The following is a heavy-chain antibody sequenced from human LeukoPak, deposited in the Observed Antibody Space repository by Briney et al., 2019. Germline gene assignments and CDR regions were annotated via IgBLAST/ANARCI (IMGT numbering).Heavy chain of an antibody. CDR3: AKGPTVSTFGY. CDR2: ISAGATTT. Sequence: GGALRLSCAASGFTFRSHAMHWVRQAPGKGLEWVSGISAGATTTYYADSVKGHFTISRDNSKNTLYLQMNSLRVDDTAMYYCAKGPTVSTFGYWGRGTLVTVSS. J-gene: IGHJ4*02. V-gene: IGHV3-23*01. CDR1: GFTFRSHA. D-gene: IGHD5/OR15-5a*01.